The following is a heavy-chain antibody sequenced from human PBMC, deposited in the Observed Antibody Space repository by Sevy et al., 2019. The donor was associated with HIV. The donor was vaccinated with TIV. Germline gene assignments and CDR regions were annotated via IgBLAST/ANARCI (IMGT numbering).Heavy chain of an antibody. D-gene: IGHD1-7*01. CDR3: AREVTGTTYGFDP. J-gene: IGHJ5*02. CDR1: GGTFSSHA. CDR2: IIPIYGTI. V-gene: IGHV1-69*13. Sequence: ASVKVSCKASGGTFSSHAISWVRQAPGQGLEWMGGIIPIYGTINYAQKFQGRVTITADESTSTVYMVLSSLRPDDAAVYYSAREVTGTTYGFDPWGQGTLVTVSS.